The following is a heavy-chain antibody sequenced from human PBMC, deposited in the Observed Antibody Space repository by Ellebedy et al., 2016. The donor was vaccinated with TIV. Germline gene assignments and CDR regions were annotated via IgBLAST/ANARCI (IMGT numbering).Heavy chain of an antibody. CDR1: GASISGFY. CDR3: ADIVGATQYFQH. J-gene: IGHJ1*01. D-gene: IGHD1-26*01. CDR2: VYHSGST. V-gene: IGHV4-4*07. Sequence: SETLSLXCTVSGASISGFYWSWIRQPAGRGLEWIGRVYHSGSTNYNPSLKSRVTISVDKSKNQFSLKLSSVTAADTAVYYCADIVGATQYFQHWGQGTLVTVSS.